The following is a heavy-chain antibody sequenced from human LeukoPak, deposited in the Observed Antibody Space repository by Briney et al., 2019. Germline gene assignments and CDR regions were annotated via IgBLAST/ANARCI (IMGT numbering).Heavy chain of an antibody. V-gene: IGHV3-23*01. D-gene: IGHD2-8*01. Sequence: PGGSLRPSCAASGFTFSSYAMSWVRQAPGKGLVWVSAISGSGGSTYYADSVKGRFTISRDNPKNTLYLQMNSLRAEDTAVYYCAKDQGNIVLMVYAHFDYWGQGTLVTVSS. CDR2: ISGSGGST. CDR1: GFTFSSYA. CDR3: AKDQGNIVLMVYAHFDY. J-gene: IGHJ4*02.